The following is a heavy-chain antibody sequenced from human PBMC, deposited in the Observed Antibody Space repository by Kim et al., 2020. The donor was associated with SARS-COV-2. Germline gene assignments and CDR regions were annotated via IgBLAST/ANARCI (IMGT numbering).Heavy chain of an antibody. CDR1: GFTFSSYG. CDR3: AKRHSSGWGAYYYYGMDV. CDR2: ISYDGSNK. J-gene: IGHJ6*02. V-gene: IGHV3-30*18. D-gene: IGHD6-19*01. Sequence: GGSLRLSCAASGFTFSSYGMHWVRQAPGKGLEWVAVISYDGSNKYYADSVKGRFTISRDNSKNTLYLQMNSLRAEDTAVYYCAKRHSSGWGAYYYYGMDVWGQGTTVTVSS.